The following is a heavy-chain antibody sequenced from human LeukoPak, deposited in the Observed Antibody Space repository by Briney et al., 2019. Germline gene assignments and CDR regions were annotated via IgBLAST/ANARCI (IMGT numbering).Heavy chain of an antibody. CDR1: GFTFSSYD. Sequence: GGSLRLSCAASGFTFSSYDIHWVRQAPGKGLEWVSVISGGGGSTYYADSVKGRFTISRDNSKNTLFLQMNSLRAEDTAVYYCAKGGYCSSTSCYVGWFDPWGQGTLVTVSS. CDR3: AKGGYCSSTSCYVGWFDP. V-gene: IGHV3-23*01. CDR2: ISGGGGST. J-gene: IGHJ5*02. D-gene: IGHD2-2*01.